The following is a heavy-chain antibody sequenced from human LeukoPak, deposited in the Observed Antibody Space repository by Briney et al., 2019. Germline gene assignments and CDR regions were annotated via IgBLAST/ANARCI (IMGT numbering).Heavy chain of an antibody. CDR1: GGSISSYY. V-gene: IGHV4-59*01. CDR3: ARGVSYGIDY. J-gene: IGHJ4*02. CDR2: IYYSGST. D-gene: IGHD5-18*01. Sequence: SETLSLTCTVSGGSISSYYWSWIRQPPGKGLEWIGYIYYSGSTNYNPSLKSRVTISVDTSKNQFSLKLSSVTAADTAVYYCARGVSYGIDYWGQGTLVTVSS.